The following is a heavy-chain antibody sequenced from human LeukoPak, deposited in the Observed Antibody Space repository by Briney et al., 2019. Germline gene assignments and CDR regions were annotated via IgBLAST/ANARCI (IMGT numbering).Heavy chain of an antibody. CDR3: ARDYDSSGYDAFDI. J-gene: IGHJ3*02. CDR2: IYYSGST. Sequence: SETLSLTCTVSGGSISSYYWSWLGQPPGKGLEGIGYIYYSGSTNYNPSLTSRVTISVDTSKNQFSLKLSSVTAADTAGYYCARDYDSSGYDAFDIWGQGTMVTVSS. V-gene: IGHV4-59*01. CDR1: GGSISSYY. D-gene: IGHD3-22*01.